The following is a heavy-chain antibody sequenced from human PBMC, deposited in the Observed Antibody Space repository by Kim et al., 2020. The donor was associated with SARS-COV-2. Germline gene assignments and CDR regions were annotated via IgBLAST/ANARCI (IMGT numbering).Heavy chain of an antibody. CDR1: GGTFSSYA. Sequence: SVKVSCKASGGTFSSYAISWVRQAPGQGLEWMGGIIPIFGTANYAQKFQGRVTITADKSTSTAYMELSSLRSEDTAVYYCARGGLAAAGRDSGYYYYGMDVWGQGTTVTVSS. V-gene: IGHV1-69*06. CDR2: IIPIFGTA. D-gene: IGHD6-13*01. CDR3: ARGGLAAAGRDSGYYYYGMDV. J-gene: IGHJ6*02.